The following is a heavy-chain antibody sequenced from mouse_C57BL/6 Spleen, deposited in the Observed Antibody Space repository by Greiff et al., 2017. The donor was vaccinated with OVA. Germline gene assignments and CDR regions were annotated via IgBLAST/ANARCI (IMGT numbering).Heavy chain of an antibody. Sequence: QLQQSGPELVKPGASVKIPCKASGYTFTDYNMDWVKQSHGKSLEWIGDINPNNGGTIYNQKFKGKATLTVDKSSSTAYMELRSLTSEDTAVYYCARWDGNLPHYYAMDYWGQGTSVTVSS. D-gene: IGHD2-1*01. CDR1: GYTFTDYN. CDR2: INPNNGGT. CDR3: ARWDGNLPHYYAMDY. J-gene: IGHJ4*01. V-gene: IGHV1-18*01.